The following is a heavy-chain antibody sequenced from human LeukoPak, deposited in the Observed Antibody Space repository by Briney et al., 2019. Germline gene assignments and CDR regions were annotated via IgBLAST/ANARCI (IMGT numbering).Heavy chain of an antibody. D-gene: IGHD1-26*01. J-gene: IGHJ4*02. V-gene: IGHV4-59*01. CDR1: GGSISSYY. Sequence: SETLSLTCTVSGGSISSYYWSWIRQPPGKGLEWIGYIYYSGSTNYNPSLKSRVTISVDTSKNQFSLKLSSVTAADTAVYYCARSSVGAGPRFDYWGQGTLVTVSS. CDR3: ARSSVGAGPRFDY. CDR2: IYYSGST.